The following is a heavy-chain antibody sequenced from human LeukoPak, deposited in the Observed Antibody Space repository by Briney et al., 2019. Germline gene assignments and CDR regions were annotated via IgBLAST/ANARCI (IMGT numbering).Heavy chain of an antibody. D-gene: IGHD5-18*01. CDR1: GFTFSSYA. CDR3: ARESPGDTAMATGWDY. Sequence: PGGSLRLSCAASGFTFSSYAMSWVRQAPGKGLEWVSAISGSGGSTYYADSVKGRFTISRDNSKNTLYLQMNSLRAEDTAVYYCARESPGDTAMATGWDYWGQGTLVTVSS. CDR2: ISGSGGST. V-gene: IGHV3-23*01. J-gene: IGHJ4*02.